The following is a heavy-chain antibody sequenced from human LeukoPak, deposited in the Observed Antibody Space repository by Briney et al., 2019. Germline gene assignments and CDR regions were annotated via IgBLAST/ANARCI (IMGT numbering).Heavy chain of an antibody. CDR2: IGQDGSEK. CDR1: GFTFSRYW. Sequence: GGSLRLSCAASGFTFSRYWISWVRQAPGTGLEWVANIGQDGSEKKYVDSSRGRFTISRDNAKSSLYLQMNSLRAEDTAVYYCSSAGAPTGTRWYLDLWGRGTLVTVSS. V-gene: IGHV3-7*01. D-gene: IGHD1-1*01. CDR3: SSAGAPTGTRWYLDL. J-gene: IGHJ2*01.